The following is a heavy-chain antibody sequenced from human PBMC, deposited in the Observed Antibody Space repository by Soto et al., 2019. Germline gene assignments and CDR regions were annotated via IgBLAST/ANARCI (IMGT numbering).Heavy chain of an antibody. J-gene: IGHJ6*02. D-gene: IGHD3-3*01. CDR1: GGSISSGDYY. Sequence: QVQLQESGPGLVKPSQTLSLTCTVSGGSISSGDYYWSWIRQPPGKGLEWIGYIYYSGSTYYNPSLKIRVTISVDTSKNQFSLKLSSVTAADTAVYYCARDKRITIFGVVIEGDPTDYYGMDVWGQGTTVTVSS. CDR2: IYYSGST. CDR3: ARDKRITIFGVVIEGDPTDYYGMDV. V-gene: IGHV4-30-4*01.